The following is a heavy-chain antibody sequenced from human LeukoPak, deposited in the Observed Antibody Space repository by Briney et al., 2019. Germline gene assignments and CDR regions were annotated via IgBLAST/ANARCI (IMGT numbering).Heavy chain of an antibody. CDR3: ARVAIEGAGADY. V-gene: IGHV3-21*01. J-gene: IGHJ4*02. Sequence: GGSLRLSCAASGFTFSSYSMNWVRQAPGKGLEWVSSISSSNTYIYYANSVKGRFTISRDNARNSLYLLMNTLRAEDTAVYYCARVAIEGAGADYWGQGTLVTVSS. D-gene: IGHD6-13*01. CDR1: GFTFSSYS. CDR2: ISSSNTYI.